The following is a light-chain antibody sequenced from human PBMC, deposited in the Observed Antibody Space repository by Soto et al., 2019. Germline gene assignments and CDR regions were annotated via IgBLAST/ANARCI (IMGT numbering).Light chain of an antibody. Sequence: QSALTQPASMSGSPGQSITISCTGISSDVGGYTYVSWYQQHPGKAPKLMISDVSNRPSGVSNRFSASKSGNTASLTISGLQDEDEADYYCVSYTTTSTLVVFGGGTKVTVL. CDR1: SSDVGGYTY. V-gene: IGLV2-14*01. J-gene: IGLJ3*02. CDR3: VSYTTTSTLVV. CDR2: DVS.